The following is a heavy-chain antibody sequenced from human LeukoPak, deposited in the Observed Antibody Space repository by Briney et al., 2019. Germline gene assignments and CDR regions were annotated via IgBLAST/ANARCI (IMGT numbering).Heavy chain of an antibody. CDR1: GGSISSGGYY. V-gene: IGHV4-31*03. J-gene: IGHJ4*02. D-gene: IGHD3-22*01. CDR3: ARFNYYDSTGYIDY. CDR2: IYYSAST. Sequence: SQTLSLTCTVSGGSISSGGYYWSWIRQHPGKGLEWIGYIYYSASTYYNPSLKSRVTISVDASKNQFSLKLSSVTAADTAVYYCARFNYYDSTGYIDYWGQGTLVTVSS.